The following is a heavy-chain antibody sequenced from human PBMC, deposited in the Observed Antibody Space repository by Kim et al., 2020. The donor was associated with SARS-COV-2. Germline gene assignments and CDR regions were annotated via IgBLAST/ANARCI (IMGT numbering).Heavy chain of an antibody. CDR3: ARHSYYDSSGYYYPFPFDY. V-gene: IGHV4-39*01. Sequence: SRVTISGETSKNQFSLKLSSVTAADTAVYYCARHSYYDSSGYYYPFPFDYWGQGTLVTVSS. J-gene: IGHJ4*02. D-gene: IGHD3-22*01.